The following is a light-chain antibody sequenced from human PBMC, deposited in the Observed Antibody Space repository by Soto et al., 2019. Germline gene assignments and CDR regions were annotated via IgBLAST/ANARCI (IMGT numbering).Light chain of an antibody. J-gene: IGKJ4*01. CDR1: QRLLDSDDGNAY. V-gene: IGKV2-40*01. CDR3: MQRIEFPLT. Sequence: DIVMTQTTLARTVTPGEPASISCRASQRLLDSDDGNAYLGWYLQKPGQSPQLLIYTVSYRASGVPDRFSGSGSGTDFTLKISRVEAEDVGGYYCMQRIEFPLTFGGGTKGDI. CDR2: TVS.